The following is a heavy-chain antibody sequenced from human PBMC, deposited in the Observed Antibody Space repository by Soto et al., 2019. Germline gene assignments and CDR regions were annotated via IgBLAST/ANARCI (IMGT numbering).Heavy chain of an antibody. V-gene: IGHV1-69*13. J-gene: IGHJ4*02. Sequence: SVKVSCKASGGTFSSYAISWVRQAPGQGLEWMGGIIPIFGTANYAQKFQGRVTITADESTSTAYMELSSLRSEDTAVYYCATPRYSGYDSDHPKSTYYFDYWGQGTLVTVSS. CDR1: GGTFSSYA. CDR3: ATPRYSGYDSDHPKSTYYFDY. CDR2: IIPIFGTA. D-gene: IGHD5-12*01.